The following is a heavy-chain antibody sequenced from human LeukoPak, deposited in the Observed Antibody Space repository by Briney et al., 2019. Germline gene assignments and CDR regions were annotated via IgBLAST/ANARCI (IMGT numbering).Heavy chain of an antibody. CDR2: INHSGST. CDR3: ARALGYSYGYFDY. D-gene: IGHD5-18*01. J-gene: IGHJ4*02. V-gene: IGHV4-34*01. Sequence: SETLSLTCAVYGVSLSGYYWSWIRQPPGKGLEWIGEINHSGSTNYNPSLKSRVTISVDTSKNQFSLKLSSVTAADTAVYYCARALGYSYGYFDYWGQGTLVTVSS. CDR1: GVSLSGYY.